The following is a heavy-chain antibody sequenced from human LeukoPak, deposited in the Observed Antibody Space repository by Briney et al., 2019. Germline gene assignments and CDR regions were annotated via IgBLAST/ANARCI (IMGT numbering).Heavy chain of an antibody. CDR3: AKGGTMIRGTSYLFDY. V-gene: IGHV3-23*01. Sequence: GSLRLSCAASGFTFSSFAMSWVRQAPGKGLEWVSGISGSGGSTYYADSVKGRFTISRDNSKNTLYLQMNSLRAEDTAVYYCAKGGTMIRGTSYLFDYWGQGTLVTVSS. CDR2: ISGSGGST. J-gene: IGHJ4*02. D-gene: IGHD3-10*01. CDR1: GFTFSSFA.